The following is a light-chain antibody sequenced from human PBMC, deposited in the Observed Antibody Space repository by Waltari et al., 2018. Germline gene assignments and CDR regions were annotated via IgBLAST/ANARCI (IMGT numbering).Light chain of an antibody. CDR1: SSYFGGVQPP. V-gene: IGLV2-14*01. Sequence: QSALTQSASVSGSPGQSITIPSTGPSSYFGGVQPPVPLYQHPPGKAPTLMIYEVTNRPSGISHRFSGSKSGNTASLTISGLQAEDEAVYYCSSYSTTTTAVVFGGGTQLTVL. J-gene: IGLJ2*01. CDR3: SSYSTTTTAVV. CDR2: EVT.